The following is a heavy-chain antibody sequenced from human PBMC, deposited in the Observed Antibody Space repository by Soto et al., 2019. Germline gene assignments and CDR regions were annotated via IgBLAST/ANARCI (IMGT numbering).Heavy chain of an antibody. Sequence: QVQLVESGGGVVQPGRSLRLSCAASGFTFSSYAMHWVRQAPGKGLEWVAVISYDGSNKYYADSVKGRFTTSRDNSKNPLYSQMTTLRPEATAVYYCAGHHHYRPPPPLWFDPWGQGTLVTVSS. CDR2: ISYDGSNK. CDR3: AGHHHYRPPPPLWFDP. J-gene: IGHJ5*02. CDR1: GFTFSSYA. V-gene: IGHV3-30-3*01. D-gene: IGHD1-26*01.